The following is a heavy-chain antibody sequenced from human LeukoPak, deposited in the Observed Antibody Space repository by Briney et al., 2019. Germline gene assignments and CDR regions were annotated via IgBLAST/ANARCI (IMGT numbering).Heavy chain of an antibody. D-gene: IGHD6-13*01. CDR2: ISYDGGNK. CDR1: GFTFSSYG. V-gene: IGHV3-30*18. CDR3: AKEPYSSSWYFDY. Sequence: TGGSLRLSCAASGFTFSSYGMHWVRQAPGKGLEWVAVISYDGGNKYYADSVKGRFTISRDNSKNTLYLQMNSLRAEDTAVYYCAKEPYSSSWYFDYWGQGTLVTVSS. J-gene: IGHJ4*02.